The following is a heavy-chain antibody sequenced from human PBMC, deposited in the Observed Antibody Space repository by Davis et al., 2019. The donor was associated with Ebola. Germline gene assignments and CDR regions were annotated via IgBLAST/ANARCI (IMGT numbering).Heavy chain of an antibody. J-gene: IGHJ4*02. V-gene: IGHV3-30-3*01. CDR2: ISYDGSNK. D-gene: IGHD6-19*01. CDR3: ARDTFGAVAGIFDY. Sequence: GESLKISCAASGFTFSSYAMHWVRPAPGKGLEWVAVISYDGSNKYYADSVKGRFTISRDNSKNTLYLQMNSLRAEDTAVYYCARDTFGAVAGIFDYWGQGTLVTVSS. CDR1: GFTFSSYA.